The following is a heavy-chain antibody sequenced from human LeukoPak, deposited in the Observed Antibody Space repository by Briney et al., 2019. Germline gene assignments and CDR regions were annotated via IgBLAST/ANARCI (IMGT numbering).Heavy chain of an antibody. V-gene: IGHV4-39*01. D-gene: IGHD2-15*01. CDR2: ICYSGST. J-gene: IGHJ4*02. CDR3: ARLGWWDS. Sequence: PSETLSLTCTVSGDSVSNDKYYWGWIRQPTGKGLEWIGSICYSGSTYYNPSLNSRVTISVDTSKNQFSLKLSSVTAADTAVYYCARLGWWDSWGQGTLVTVSS. CDR1: GDSVSNDKYY.